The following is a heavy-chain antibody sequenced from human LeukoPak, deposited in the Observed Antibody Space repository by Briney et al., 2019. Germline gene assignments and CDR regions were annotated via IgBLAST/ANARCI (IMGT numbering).Heavy chain of an antibody. CDR3: AKAYSSSWYGSHYYYGMDV. D-gene: IGHD6-13*01. V-gene: IGHV3-74*01. Sequence: QSGGSLRLSCAASGSYWMHWVRQAPGKGLVWVSHINSDGSSTNYADSVKGRFTISRDNAKNTLYLQMNSLRAEDTAVYYCAKAYSSSWYGSHYYYGMDVWGQGTTVTVSS. CDR2: INSDGSST. CDR1: GSYW. J-gene: IGHJ6*02.